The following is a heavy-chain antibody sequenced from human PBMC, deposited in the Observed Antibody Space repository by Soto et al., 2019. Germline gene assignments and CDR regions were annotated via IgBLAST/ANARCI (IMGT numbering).Heavy chain of an antibody. D-gene: IGHD6-6*01. CDR1: GFTVSSNY. CDR3: ARDPRKAARPSYGMDV. J-gene: IGHJ6*01. Sequence: GVSLRLSCAASGFTVSSNYMSWVRQAPGKGLEWVSVIYSGGSTYYADSVKGRFTISRDNSKNTLYLQMNSLRAEDTAVYYCARDPRKAARPSYGMDVWGQGTTVTVSS. V-gene: IGHV3-53*01. CDR2: IYSGGST.